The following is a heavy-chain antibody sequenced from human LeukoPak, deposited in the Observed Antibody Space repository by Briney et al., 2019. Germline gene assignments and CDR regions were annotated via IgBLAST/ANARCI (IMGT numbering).Heavy chain of an antibody. CDR2: IRYDESNK. CDR3: AGHGPGVAADKDF. Sequence: PGGSLRLSCAPSGFTFSGYRMHWVRQAPGKGLEWVAFIRYDESNKFYADSVKGRFTISRDNSKNTLYLQMNSLTIDDTAVYYCAGHGPGVAADKDFWGQGTLVTVSS. V-gene: IGHV3-30*02. D-gene: IGHD6-13*01. J-gene: IGHJ4*02. CDR1: GFTFSGYR.